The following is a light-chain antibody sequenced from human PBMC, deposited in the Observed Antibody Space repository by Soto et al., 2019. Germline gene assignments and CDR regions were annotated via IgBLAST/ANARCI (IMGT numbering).Light chain of an antibody. J-gene: IGLJ2*01. CDR1: SSDVGGYNY. CDR3: SSSTSSSTRV. CDR2: EVS. Sequence: QSALTQPASVSGSPGQSITISCTGTSSDVGGYNYVSWYQQHPGKAPKLMIYEVSNRPSGVSNRFFGSKSGNTASLTVAGLQAADEADYYCSSSTSSSTRVFGGGTK. V-gene: IGLV2-14*01.